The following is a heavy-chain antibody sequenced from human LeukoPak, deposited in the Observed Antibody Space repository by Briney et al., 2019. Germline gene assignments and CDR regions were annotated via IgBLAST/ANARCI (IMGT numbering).Heavy chain of an antibody. J-gene: IGHJ4*02. CDR3: ARGVPYDSWSGPHYSDY. Sequence: GGSLRLSCAASGFTFSDYYMSWIRQAPGKGLEWVSYISSSGSTLYYADSVKGRFTISRDSAKNSLYLQMNILRAEDTAVYYCARGVPYDSWSGPHYSDYWGQGTLVTVSS. V-gene: IGHV3-11*04. D-gene: IGHD3-3*01. CDR2: ISSSGSTL. CDR1: GFTFSDYY.